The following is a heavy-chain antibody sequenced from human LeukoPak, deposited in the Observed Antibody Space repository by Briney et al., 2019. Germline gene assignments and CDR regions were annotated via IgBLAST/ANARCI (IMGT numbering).Heavy chain of an antibody. CDR3: ARVGPSGIFGVVTGGYYFDY. V-gene: IGHV1-8*02. Sequence: GASVKVSCKASGYTFTSYDINWVRQATGQGLEWMGWMNRNSGNTGYAQKLQGRVTMTTDTSTSTAYMELRSLRSDDTAVYYCARVGPSGIFGVVTGGYYFDYWGQGTLVTVSS. D-gene: IGHD3-3*01. J-gene: IGHJ4*02. CDR1: GYTFTSYD. CDR2: MNRNSGNT.